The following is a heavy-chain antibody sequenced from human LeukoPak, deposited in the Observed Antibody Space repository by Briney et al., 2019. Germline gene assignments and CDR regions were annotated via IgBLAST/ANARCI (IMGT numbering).Heavy chain of an antibody. Sequence: ASVKVSCKASGHTFTGYYMHWVRQAPGQGLEWMGRINPNSGGTNYAQKFQGRVTMTRDTSISTAYMELSRLRSDDTAVYYCASLSHVDTAMVTNYWGQGTLVTVSS. CDR3: ASLSHVDTAMVTNY. CDR2: INPNSGGT. D-gene: IGHD5-18*01. CDR1: GHTFTGYY. V-gene: IGHV1-2*06. J-gene: IGHJ4*02.